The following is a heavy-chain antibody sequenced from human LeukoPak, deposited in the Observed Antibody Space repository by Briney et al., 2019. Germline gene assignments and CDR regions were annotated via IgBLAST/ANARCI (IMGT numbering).Heavy chain of an antibody. V-gene: IGHV1-69*13. CDR1: GGTFSSYA. CDR2: IIPIFGTA. CDR3: ARESTWIQPFDY. J-gene: IGHJ4*02. D-gene: IGHD5-18*01. Sequence: SVKVSCTASGGTFSSYAISWVRQAPGQGLEWMGGIIPIFGTANYAQKFQGRVTITADESTSTAYMELSSLRSEDTAVYYCARESTWIQPFDYWGQGTLVTVSS.